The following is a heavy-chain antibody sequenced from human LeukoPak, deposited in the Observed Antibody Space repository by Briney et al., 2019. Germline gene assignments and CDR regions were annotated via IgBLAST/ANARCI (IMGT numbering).Heavy chain of an antibody. V-gene: IGHV3-13*01. D-gene: IGHD2-21*02. CDR3: ARAGDYSFDY. J-gene: IGHJ4*02. Sequence: PGGSLRLSCAASGFTFSDYDMHWVRHATGKGLEWVSAIGTAGDTYYTGSVKGRFTISRDNAKNSLYLQMSSLRAEDTAVYYCARAGDYSFDYWGQGTLVTVSS. CDR2: IGTAGDT. CDR1: GFTFSDYD.